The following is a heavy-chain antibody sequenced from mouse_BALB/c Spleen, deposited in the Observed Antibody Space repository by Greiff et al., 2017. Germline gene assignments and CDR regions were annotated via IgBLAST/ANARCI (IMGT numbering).Heavy chain of an antibody. D-gene: IGHD2-1*01. CDR2: IWSGGST. V-gene: IGHV2-2*02. Sequence: VKLVESGPGLVQPSQSLSITCTVSGFSLTSYGVHWVRQSPGKGLEWLGVIWSGGSTDYNAAFISRLSISKDNSKSQVFFKMNSLQANDTAIYYCARNWGNYYAMDYWGQGTSVTVSS. CDR1: GFSLTSYG. CDR3: ARNWGNYYAMDY. J-gene: IGHJ4*01.